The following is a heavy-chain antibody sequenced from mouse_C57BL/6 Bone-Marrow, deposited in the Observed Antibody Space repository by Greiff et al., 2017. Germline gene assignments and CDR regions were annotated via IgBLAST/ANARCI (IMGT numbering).Heavy chain of an antibody. CDR2: ISSGSSTI. CDR1: GFTFSDYG. Sequence: EVKLMESGGGLVKPGGSLKLSCAASGFTFSDYGMHWVRQAPEKGLEWVAYISSGSSTIYYADTVKGRFTISRDNAKNTLFLQMTSLTSEDTAMYYCARDDYDAMDYWGQGTSVTVSS. CDR3: ARDDYDAMDY. V-gene: IGHV5-17*01. J-gene: IGHJ4*01.